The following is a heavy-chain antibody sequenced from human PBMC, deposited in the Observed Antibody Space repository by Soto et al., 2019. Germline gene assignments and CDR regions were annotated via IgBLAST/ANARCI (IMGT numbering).Heavy chain of an antibody. D-gene: IGHD6-6*01. CDR1: GFTFSSYV. V-gene: IGHV3-33*01. Sequence: GGSLRLSCAASGFTFSSYVMHWVRQAPGKGLEWVAVIWYDGSNKYYADSVKGRFTISRDNSKNTLYLQMNSLRAEDTAVDYCARFKKWDSSSYFYYYSYMDVGGKGTRVTVSS. CDR2: IWYDGSNK. J-gene: IGHJ6*03. CDR3: ARFKKWDSSSYFYYYSYMDV.